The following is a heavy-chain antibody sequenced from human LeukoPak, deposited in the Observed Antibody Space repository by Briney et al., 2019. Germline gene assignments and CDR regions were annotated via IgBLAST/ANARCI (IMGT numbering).Heavy chain of an antibody. V-gene: IGHV4-59*01. Sequence: KASETLSLTCTVSGGYISNYYWSWIRQPPGKGLEWIAYVTYSGSTNYNPSLKSRVTISVDTSKNQFSLKLSSVTAADTAVYYCARGRRGDYYYYGMEDVWGQGTTVTVSS. CDR1: GGYISNYY. CDR2: VTYSGST. CDR3: ARGRRGDYYYYGMEDV. D-gene: IGHD5-12*01. J-gene: IGHJ6*02.